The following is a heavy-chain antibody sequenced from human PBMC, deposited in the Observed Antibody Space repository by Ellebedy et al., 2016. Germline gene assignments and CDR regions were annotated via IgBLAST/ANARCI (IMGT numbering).Heavy chain of an antibody. D-gene: IGHD2-2*01. CDR3: ARDCSSTSCYDR. V-gene: IGHV1-18*04. J-gene: IGHJ6*02. CDR1: GYTLTSYG. CDR2: ISAYNGNT. Sequence: ASVNVSCXASGYTLTSYGLSWVRQAPGQGLEWMGWISAYNGNTNYAQKLQGRVTMTTDTSTSTAYMELRSLRSDDTAVYYCARDCSSTSCYDRWGQGTTVTVSS.